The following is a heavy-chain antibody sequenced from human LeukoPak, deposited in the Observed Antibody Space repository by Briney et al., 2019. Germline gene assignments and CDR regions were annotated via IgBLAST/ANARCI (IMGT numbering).Heavy chain of an antibody. CDR1: GFTFSSYA. J-gene: IGHJ4*02. CDR3: AKFVGRVVTAIIDY. CDR2: ISGSGGST. Sequence: PGGSLRLSCAASGFTFSSYAMSWVRQAPGKGLEWVSAISGSGGSTYYADSVKGRFTISRDNSKNTLYLQMNSLRAEDTAVYYCAKFVGRVVTAIIDYWGQGSLVTVSS. V-gene: IGHV3-23*01. D-gene: IGHD2-21*02.